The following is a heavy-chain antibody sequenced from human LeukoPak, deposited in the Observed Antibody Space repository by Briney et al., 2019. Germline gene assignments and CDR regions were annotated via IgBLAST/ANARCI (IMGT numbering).Heavy chain of an antibody. J-gene: IGHJ5*02. D-gene: IGHD3-16*01. CDR3: AKYLGGA. CDR2: IYTGGIT. Sequence: GGSLRLSCAASGFTVTSTYMSWVRQAPGKGLEWISVIYTGGITYYADSVKGRFTISRDNSKNTLSLQMNSLTAEDTAVYYCAKYLGGAWGQGTLVTVSS. CDR1: GFTVTSTY. V-gene: IGHV3-66*01.